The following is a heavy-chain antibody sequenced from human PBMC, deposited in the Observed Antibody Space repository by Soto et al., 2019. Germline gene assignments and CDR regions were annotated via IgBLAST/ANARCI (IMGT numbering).Heavy chain of an antibody. V-gene: IGHV1-69*13. CDR2: ISPIFGTA. D-gene: IGHD3-3*01. Sequence: QVQLVQSGAEVKNPGTSVKVSCKTSGYTFTSAGISWVRQAPGQGLEWMGWISPIFGTANYAQKFQGRVTITADESTSTAYMELSSLRSEDTAVYYCAVALRDFWKPYYFDYWGQGTLVTVSS. CDR1: GYTFTSAG. CDR3: AVALRDFWKPYYFDY. J-gene: IGHJ4*02.